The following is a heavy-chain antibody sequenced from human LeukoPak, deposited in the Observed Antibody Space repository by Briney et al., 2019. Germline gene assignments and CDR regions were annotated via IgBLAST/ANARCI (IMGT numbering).Heavy chain of an antibody. CDR3: ARVADFWSGYWGYDY. D-gene: IGHD3-3*01. V-gene: IGHV3-30*02. Sequence: GGSLRLSCAASGFTFSSYGMHWVRQAPGKGLEWVTFIRYDGSNKYYADSVKGRFTISRDNSKNTLYLQMNSLRAEDTAVYYCARVADFWSGYWGYDYWGQGTLVTVSS. J-gene: IGHJ4*02. CDR2: IRYDGSNK. CDR1: GFTFSSYG.